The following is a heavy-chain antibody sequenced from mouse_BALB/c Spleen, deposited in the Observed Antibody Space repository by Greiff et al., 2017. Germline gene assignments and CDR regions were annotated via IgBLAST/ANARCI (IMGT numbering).Heavy chain of an antibody. CDR2: INPSTGYT. D-gene: IGHD1-1*01. Sequence: VQLQQSGAELAKPGASVKMSCKASGYTFTSYWMHWVKQRPGQGLEWIGYINPSTGYTEYNQKFKDKATLTADKSSSTAYMQLSSLTSEDSAVYYCARNYGSSYWFAYWGQGTLVTGSA. J-gene: IGHJ3*01. CDR1: GYTFTSYW. CDR3: ARNYGSSYWFAY. V-gene: IGHV1-7*01.